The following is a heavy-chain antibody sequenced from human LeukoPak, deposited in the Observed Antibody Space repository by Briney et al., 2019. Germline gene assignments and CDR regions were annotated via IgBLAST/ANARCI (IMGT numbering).Heavy chain of an antibody. D-gene: IGHD5-18*01. V-gene: IGHV3-23*01. CDR3: AKRQVGYSYGYVPYYFNY. Sequence: GGSPRLSCAAPGFTFSRYAMSWGRPAPGKGVEWVSPINGSGGSTYYADSVKGRFTISRDNSKNTLYLQMNSLRAEDTAVYYCAKRQVGYSYGYVPYYFNYWGQGTLVTVSS. J-gene: IGHJ4*02. CDR1: GFTFSRYA. CDR2: INGSGGST.